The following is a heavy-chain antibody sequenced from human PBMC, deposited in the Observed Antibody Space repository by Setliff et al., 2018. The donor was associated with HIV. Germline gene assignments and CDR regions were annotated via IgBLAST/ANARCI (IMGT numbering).Heavy chain of an antibody. D-gene: IGHD3-22*01. CDR2: TRYDGSNT. Sequence: GGSLRLSCAVSGFTFSNYNMHWVRQAPGKGLQWVGFTRYDGSNTDYADSVKGRFTISRDNSKNTLYLQLNSLRNDDTAIYYCAKNPGRSGYHDWGQGTLVTVSS. CDR3: AKNPGRSGYHD. CDR1: GFTFSNYN. V-gene: IGHV3-30*02. J-gene: IGHJ4*02.